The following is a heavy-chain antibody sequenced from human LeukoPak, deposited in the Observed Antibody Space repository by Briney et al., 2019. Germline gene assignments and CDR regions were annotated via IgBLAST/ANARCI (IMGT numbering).Heavy chain of an antibody. CDR1: GFTFSSYW. V-gene: IGHV3-74*01. Sequence: GGSLRLSCAASGFTFSSYWMTWVRQAPGKGLVWVSCINSDGSSTTYADSVKGRFTISRDNAKNTLYLQMNSLRAEDTAVYYCVRVVTTLLHYGMDVWGQGTTVAVSS. D-gene: IGHD4-11*01. CDR3: VRVVTTLLHYGMDV. CDR2: INSDGSST. J-gene: IGHJ6*02.